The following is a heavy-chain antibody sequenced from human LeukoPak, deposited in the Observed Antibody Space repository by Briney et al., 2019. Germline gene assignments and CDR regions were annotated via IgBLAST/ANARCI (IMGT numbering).Heavy chain of an antibody. D-gene: IGHD3-22*01. CDR1: GFTFSSYA. Sequence: SGGSLRISCAASGFTFSSYAMSWVRQAPGKWLEWASPISGSGGSAYYADSVKGRFTISRNNSKNTLYLQMNSLRAQDTAVYYCAKIKPYYYDSSGFGFDYWGQGTLVTVSS. CDR3: AKIKPYYYDSSGFGFDY. CDR2: ISGSGGSA. J-gene: IGHJ4*02. V-gene: IGHV3-23*01.